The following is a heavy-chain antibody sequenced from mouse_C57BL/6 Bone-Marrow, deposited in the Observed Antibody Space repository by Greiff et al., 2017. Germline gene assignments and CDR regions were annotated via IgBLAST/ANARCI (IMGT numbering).Heavy chain of an antibody. V-gene: IGHV1-75*01. CDR1: GYTFTDYY. J-gene: IGHJ4*01. D-gene: IGHD2-5*01. CDR2: IFPGSGST. Sequence: VKLMESGPELVKPGASVKISCKASGYTFTDYYINWVKQRPGQGLEWIGWIFPGSGSTYYNEKFKGKATLTVDKSSSTAYMLLSSLTSEDSAVYFCARWGSNLYYYAMDYWGQGTSVTVSS. CDR3: ARWGSNLYYYAMDY.